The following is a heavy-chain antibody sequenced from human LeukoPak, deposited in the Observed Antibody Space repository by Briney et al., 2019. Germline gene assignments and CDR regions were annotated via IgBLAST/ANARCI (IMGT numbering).Heavy chain of an antibody. V-gene: IGHV1-69*13. CDR1: GATFTSYA. D-gene: IGHD2-2*01. J-gene: IGHJ6*03. CDR2: IIPISGTE. Sequence: SVKVSCNASGATFTSYAISWVRHGPGQGLEWMWGIIPISGTENYGQKFQGRVTITADVSTSTAYMELSSLRSEDTAVYYCARESGYCSSTSCYGYYYYMDVWGKGTTVTVSS. CDR3: ARESGYCSSTSCYGYYYYMDV.